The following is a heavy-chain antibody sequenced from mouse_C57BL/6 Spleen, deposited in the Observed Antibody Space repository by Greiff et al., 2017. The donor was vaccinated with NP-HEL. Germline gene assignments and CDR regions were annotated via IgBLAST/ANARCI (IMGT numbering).Heavy chain of an antibody. CDR2: IYPSDSET. J-gene: IGHJ3*01. V-gene: IGHV1-61*01. D-gene: IGHD2-2*01. Sequence: VQLQQPGAELVRPGSSVKLSCKASGYTFTSYWMDWVKQRPGQGLEWIGNIYPSDSETHYNQKFKDKATLTVDKSSSTAYMQLSSLTSEDSAVYYCARGDGYDVGFAYWGQGTLVTVSA. CDR1: GYTFTSYW. CDR3: ARGDGYDVGFAY.